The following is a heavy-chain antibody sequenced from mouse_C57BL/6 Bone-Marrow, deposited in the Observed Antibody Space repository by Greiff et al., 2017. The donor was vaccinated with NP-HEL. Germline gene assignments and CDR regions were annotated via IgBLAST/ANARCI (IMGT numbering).Heavy chain of an antibody. V-gene: IGHV7-3*01. CDR3: ARETAQATFWFAY. J-gene: IGHJ3*01. D-gene: IGHD3-2*02. Sequence: EVKLQESGGGLVQPGGSLSLSCAASGFTFTDYYMSWVRQPPGKALEWLGFIRNKANGYTTEYSASVKGRFTISRDNSQSILYLQMNALRAEDSATYYCARETAQATFWFAYWGQGTLVTVSA. CDR1: GFTFTDYY. CDR2: IRNKANGYTT.